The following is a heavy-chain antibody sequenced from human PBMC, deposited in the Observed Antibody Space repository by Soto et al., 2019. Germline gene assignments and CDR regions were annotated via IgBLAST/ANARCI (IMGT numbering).Heavy chain of an antibody. Sequence: GSGPTLVNPTQTLTLTCSFSGFPLSSTGVGVGGFRQPPGKALEWLGLTYRNDDDRYRSPLRSKLTNTNDTSKNQVVLTMTNMDPEDTATYYCAHRPGGSGWRYYFDYWGQGTLVTVPS. CDR3: AHRPGGSGWRYYFDY. D-gene: IGHD6-19*01. CDR1: GFPLSSTGVG. V-gene: IGHV2-5*01. CDR2: TYRNDDD. J-gene: IGHJ4*02.